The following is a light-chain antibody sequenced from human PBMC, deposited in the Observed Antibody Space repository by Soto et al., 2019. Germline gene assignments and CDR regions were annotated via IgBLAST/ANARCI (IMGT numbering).Light chain of an antibody. V-gene: IGLV3-1*01. CDR1: KLGDKY. CDR3: QTWDRSTRV. J-gene: IGLJ1*01. CDR2: QDS. Sequence: SYELTQRPSVSVSPGQTASITCSGDKLGDKYVCWYHQKPGQSPVLVIYQDSKRPSGIPERFSGSNSGNTATLTISGTQPMDEADYYCQTWDRSTRVFGTRTKVTVL.